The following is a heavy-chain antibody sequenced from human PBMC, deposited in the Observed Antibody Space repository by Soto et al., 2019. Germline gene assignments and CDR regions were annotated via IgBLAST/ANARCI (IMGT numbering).Heavy chain of an antibody. Sequence: SETLSLTCAVSGGSFTSNNWWTWVRQPPGQGLEWIGEIYRTGSTNYNPSLKSRVTISLDKSENQFSLKVTSLTAADTAVYYCASRDPGTSVDDWGQGIVVTVSS. J-gene: IGHJ4*02. CDR2: IYRTGST. CDR3: ASRDPGTSVDD. V-gene: IGHV4-4*02. CDR1: GGSFTSNNW. D-gene: IGHD1-7*01.